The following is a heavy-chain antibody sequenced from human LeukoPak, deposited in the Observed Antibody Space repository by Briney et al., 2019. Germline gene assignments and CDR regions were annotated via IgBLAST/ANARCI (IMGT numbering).Heavy chain of an antibody. CDR2: ISAYNGNT. J-gene: IGHJ4*02. CDR1: GYTFTSYG. Sequence: GESLKISCKASGYTFTSYGISWVRQAPGQGLEWMGWISAYNGNTNYAQKLQGRVTMTTDTSTSTAYMELRSLRSDDTAVYYCASGVAGYFDYWGQGTLVTVSS. D-gene: IGHD6-19*01. V-gene: IGHV1-18*01. CDR3: ASGVAGYFDY.